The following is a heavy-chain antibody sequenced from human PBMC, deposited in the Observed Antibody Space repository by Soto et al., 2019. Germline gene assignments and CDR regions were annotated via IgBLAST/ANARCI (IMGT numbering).Heavy chain of an antibody. V-gene: IGHV4-4*07. D-gene: IGHD3-22*01. J-gene: IGHJ4*02. CDR1: GGSISSYY. CDR2: IYTSGST. CDR3: ARDAPINYYYDSSGYYRS. Sequence: PSETLSLTCTVSGGSISSYYWSWIRQPAGKGLEWIGRIYTSGSTNYNPSLKSRVTMSVDTSKNQFSLKLSSVTAADTAVYYCARDAPINYYYDSSGYYRSWGQGTLVTVSS.